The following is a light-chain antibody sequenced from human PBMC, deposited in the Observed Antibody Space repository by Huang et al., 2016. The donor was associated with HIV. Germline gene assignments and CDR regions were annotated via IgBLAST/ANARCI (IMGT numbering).Light chain of an antibody. V-gene: IGKV1-13*02. Sequence: AVQLTQSPSSLSASVGDTVIISCRASQDIGTSLAWYQQRTGRAPRLLISAASTLQTVVPSRVGGDSAGTYFTLFITNLQPEDFATYYCQQLHTYPITFGQGTRLDMK. J-gene: IGKJ5*01. CDR3: QQLHTYPIT. CDR1: QDIGTS. CDR2: AAS.